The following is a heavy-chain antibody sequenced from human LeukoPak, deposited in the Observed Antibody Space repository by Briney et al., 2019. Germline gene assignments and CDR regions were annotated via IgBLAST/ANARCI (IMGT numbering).Heavy chain of an antibody. V-gene: IGHV4-4*07. CDR1: GGSISTYY. CDR2: IYTSGTT. CDR3: ARLYSSSSHFDH. J-gene: IGHJ4*02. Sequence: SETLSLTCTVSGGSISTYYWSWIRQPAGKGLEWIGHIYTSGTTNYNPSLKSRVTMSVDTSKNQFSLKLNSVTAADTAVYYCARLYSSSSHFDHWGQGTLVTVSS. D-gene: IGHD6-6*01.